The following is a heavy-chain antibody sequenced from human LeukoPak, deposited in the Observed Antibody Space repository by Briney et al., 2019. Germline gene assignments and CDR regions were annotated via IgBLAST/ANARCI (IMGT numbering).Heavy chain of an antibody. V-gene: IGHV3-48*02. CDR1: GFTFSSYN. CDR2: ISSTSGTI. D-gene: IGHD3/OR15-3a*01. Sequence: GGSLRLSCAASGFTFSSYNMNWVRQAPGKGLEWVSSISSTSGTIYYADSVKGRFTISRDNAKNSLYLQMNSLRDEGTAVYHCARDWTMDVWGQGTTVTVSS. J-gene: IGHJ6*02. CDR3: ARDWTMDV.